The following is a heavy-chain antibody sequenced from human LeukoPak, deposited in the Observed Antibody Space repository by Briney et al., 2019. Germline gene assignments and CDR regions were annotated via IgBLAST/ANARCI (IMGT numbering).Heavy chain of an antibody. CDR2: IYSSGST. D-gene: IGHD2-8*01. J-gene: IGHJ4*02. CDR3: ARDPGDCSNGICYLFDY. Sequence: PSQTLSLTCTVSGGSISSGNYYWSWIRQPAGKGPEWIGRIYSSGSTNYNPSLKSRVTISVDTSKNQFSLKLNSVTAADTAMYYCARDPGDCSNGICYLFDYWGQGALVTVPS. V-gene: IGHV4-61*02. CDR1: GGSISSGNYY.